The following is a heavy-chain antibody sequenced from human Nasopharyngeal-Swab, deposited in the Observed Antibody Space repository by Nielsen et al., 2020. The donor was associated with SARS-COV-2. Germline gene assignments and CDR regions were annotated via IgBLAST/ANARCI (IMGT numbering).Heavy chain of an antibody. CDR3: ASNSGYSYGSPLDY. J-gene: IGHJ4*02. CDR2: ITSSGSTI. Sequence: GGSLRLSCAASGFTFSSYSMNWVRQAPGKGLEWVSYITSSGSTIYYADSVKGRFTTSRDNAKNSLYLQMNSLRDEDTAVYHCASNSGYSYGSPLDYWGQGTLVTVSS. CDR1: GFTFSSYS. V-gene: IGHV3-48*02. D-gene: IGHD5-18*01.